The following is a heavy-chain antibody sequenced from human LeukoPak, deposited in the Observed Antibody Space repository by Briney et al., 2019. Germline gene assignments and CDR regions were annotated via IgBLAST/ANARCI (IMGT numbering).Heavy chain of an antibody. Sequence: PGGSLRLSCVASGFTFSSYEMNWVRQAPGKGLEWISYIRNSGTTIYYTDSVKGRFTISRDDAKNSLYLQMNSLRGEDTAIYYCARERCVVGACGAFDVWGQGTMATVSS. V-gene: IGHV3-48*03. CDR1: GFTFSSYE. CDR2: IRNSGTTI. J-gene: IGHJ3*01. CDR3: ARERCVVGACGAFDV. D-gene: IGHD1-26*01.